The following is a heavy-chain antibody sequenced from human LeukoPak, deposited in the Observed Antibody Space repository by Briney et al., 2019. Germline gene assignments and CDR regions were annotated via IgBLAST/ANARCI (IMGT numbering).Heavy chain of an antibody. CDR1: GGTFSSYA. CDR3: ARDPLLGYCSGGSCYPY. D-gene: IGHD2-15*01. V-gene: IGHV1-69*04. CDR2: IIPILGIA. J-gene: IGHJ4*02. Sequence: SVKVSCKASGGTFSSYAISWVRQAPGQGLEWMGRIIPILGIANYAQKFQGRVTITADKSTSTAYMELSSLRSEDTAVYYCARDPLLGYCSGGSCYPYWGQGTLVTVSS.